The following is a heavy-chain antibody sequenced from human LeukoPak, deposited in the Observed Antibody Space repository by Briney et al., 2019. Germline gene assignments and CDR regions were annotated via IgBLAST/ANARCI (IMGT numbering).Heavy chain of an antibody. V-gene: IGHV1-69*13. CDR3: ATSSRRPNCSGGNCYIRYFDF. CDR2: IIPISSTS. D-gene: IGHD2-15*01. Sequence: ASVKVSCKASGASFSTFAISWVRQAPGQGLEWMGGIIPISSTSTYAPKFRGRATISADESTITAYMELSSLRSDDSAVYFCATSSRRPNCSGGNCYIRYFDFWGLGTLVTVSS. CDR1: GASFSTFA. J-gene: IGHJ4*02.